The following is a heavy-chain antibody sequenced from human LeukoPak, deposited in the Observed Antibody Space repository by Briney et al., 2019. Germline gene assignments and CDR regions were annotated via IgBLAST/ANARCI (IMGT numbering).Heavy chain of an antibody. V-gene: IGHV1-24*01. CDR1: GYTLTELS. Sequence: ASVKVSCKVSGYTLTELSMHWVRQALGKGLEWMGGFDPEDGETIYAQKFQGRVTMTEDTSTDTAYMELSSLRSEDTAVYYCATYNYYDSSGYYYFDYWGQGTLVTVSS. CDR2: FDPEDGET. D-gene: IGHD3-22*01. J-gene: IGHJ4*02. CDR3: ATYNYYDSSGYYYFDY.